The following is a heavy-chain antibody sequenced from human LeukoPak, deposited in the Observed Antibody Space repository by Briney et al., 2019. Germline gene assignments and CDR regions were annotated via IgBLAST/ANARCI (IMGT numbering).Heavy chain of an antibody. CDR3: AKEVLLSYGDYTYVDY. D-gene: IGHD4-17*01. CDR1: GFTFSSYA. CDR2: ISGSGDGT. Sequence: GGSLRLSCAASGFTFSSYAMSWVRQAPGKGLEWVSAISGSGDGTYYADSVKGRFTISRDNSRSTLYLQMDSLRAEDTAIYYCAKEVLLSYGDYTYVDYWGQGTLVTVSS. V-gene: IGHV3-23*01. J-gene: IGHJ4*02.